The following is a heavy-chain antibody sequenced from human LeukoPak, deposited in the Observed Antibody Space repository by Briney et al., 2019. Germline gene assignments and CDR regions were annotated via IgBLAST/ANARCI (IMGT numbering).Heavy chain of an antibody. J-gene: IGHJ4*02. D-gene: IGHD5-12*01. V-gene: IGHV3-30*18. CDR3: AKARGYSGSVLGY. Sequence: GGSLRLSCAASGFTFSSYGMHWVRQAPGKGLEWEAVISYDGSNKYYADSVKGRFTISRDNSKNTLYLQMNSLRAEDTAVYYCAKARGYSGSVLGYWGQGTLVTVSS. CDR2: ISYDGSNK. CDR1: GFTFSSYG.